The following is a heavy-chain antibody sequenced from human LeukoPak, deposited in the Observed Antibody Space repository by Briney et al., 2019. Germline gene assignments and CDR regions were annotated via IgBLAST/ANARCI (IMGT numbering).Heavy chain of an antibody. CDR2: ISGSGGST. Sequence: SGGSLRLSCAASGLTFSNNAMSWVRQAPGKGLEWVSAISGSGGSTYYADSVKGRFTISRDNSKNTLYLQMNSLRAEDTAVYYCAKDLRADYYDSSGQDPWGQGTLVTVSS. D-gene: IGHD3-22*01. J-gene: IGHJ5*02. V-gene: IGHV3-23*01. CDR1: GLTFSNNA. CDR3: AKDLRADYYDSSGQDP.